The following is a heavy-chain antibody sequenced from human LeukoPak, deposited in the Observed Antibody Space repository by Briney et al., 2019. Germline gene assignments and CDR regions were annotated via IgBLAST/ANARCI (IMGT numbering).Heavy chain of an antibody. V-gene: IGHV3-21*01. D-gene: IGHD2-2*01. CDR1: GFTFSRYS. J-gene: IGHJ3*02. CDR2: ISISSSYI. CDR3: ARVSRADAFDI. Sequence: GGSLRLSCAASGFTFSRYSMNWVRQAPGKGLEWVSSISISSSYIYYADSVKGRFTISRDNAKNSLYLQMNSLRAEDTAVYYCARVSRADAFDIWGQGTMVTVSS.